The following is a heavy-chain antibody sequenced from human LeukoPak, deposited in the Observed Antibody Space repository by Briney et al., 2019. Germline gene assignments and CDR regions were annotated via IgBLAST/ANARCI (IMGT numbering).Heavy chain of an antibody. Sequence: GGSLRLSCAASGFTFSAFGMNWVRQAPGKGLEWVSTITKSGDSTYYVDSVKGRFTISRDNSKNTLYLQMNSLRAEDTAVYYCARDLDIVVVPAATYYYYCMDVWGQGTLVTVSS. CDR2: ITKSGDST. V-gene: IGHV3-23*01. CDR1: GFTFSAFG. D-gene: IGHD2-2*03. J-gene: IGHJ6*02. CDR3: ARDLDIVVVPAATYYYYCMDV.